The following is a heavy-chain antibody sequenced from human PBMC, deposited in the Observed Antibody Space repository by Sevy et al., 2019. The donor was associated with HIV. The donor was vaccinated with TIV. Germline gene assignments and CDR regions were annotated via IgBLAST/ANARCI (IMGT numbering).Heavy chain of an antibody. D-gene: IGHD3-10*01. Sequence: GGSLRLSCAASGFTFSTYAMTWVRQAPGGGLEWVSVIPIRGSSTYYADSVKGGFTISRDNSKNTLYLQMNSLRADDTAVYYCAKDRVSGTYYTGDFDYWGQGTLVTVSS. CDR2: IPIRGSST. CDR3: AKDRVSGTYYTGDFDY. V-gene: IGHV3-23*01. J-gene: IGHJ4*02. CDR1: GFTFSTYA.